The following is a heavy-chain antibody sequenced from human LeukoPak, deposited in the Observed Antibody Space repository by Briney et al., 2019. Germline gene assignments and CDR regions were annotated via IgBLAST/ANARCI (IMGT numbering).Heavy chain of an antibody. CDR2: IWYDGSNK. V-gene: IGHV3-33*01. J-gene: IGHJ4*02. Sequence: PGGSLRLSCAASGFTFRSYGMHWVRQAPGKGLEWVAVIWYDGSNKYYADSVKGRFTISRDNSKNTLYLQMNSLRAEDTAVYYCARAAYSYGSDYWGQGTLVTVSS. D-gene: IGHD5-18*01. CDR3: ARAAYSYGSDY. CDR1: GFTFRSYG.